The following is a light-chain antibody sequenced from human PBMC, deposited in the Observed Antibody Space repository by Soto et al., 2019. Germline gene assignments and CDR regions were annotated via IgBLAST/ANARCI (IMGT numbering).Light chain of an antibody. CDR1: QSVSNN. V-gene: IGKV1-39*01. J-gene: IGKJ1*01. CDR2: NIF. Sequence: DIQMTQSPSSLSASVGDRVTITCRASQSVSNNLNWYQQKPGKAPNLLTYNIFNLQNGVSSRFSGSGSETDFTLTISNLQREDLATYCCQQSYGDRTFGQGTKVDIK. CDR3: QQSYGDRT.